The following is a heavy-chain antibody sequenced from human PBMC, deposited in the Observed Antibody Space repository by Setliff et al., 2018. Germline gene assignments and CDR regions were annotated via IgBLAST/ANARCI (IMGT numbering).Heavy chain of an antibody. CDR1: GDLISSGGYT. Sequence: PSETLSLTCNVSGDLISSGGYTWNWIRQHPEMGLEWIGYIFYNGNTFYNPSLQSRVTISVDTSKNQFSLKLTSLNAADSAVYYCARASHSYGSPNWFDPWGPGTLVTVSS. V-gene: IGHV4-31*03. CDR2: IFYNGNT. CDR3: ARASHSYGSPNWFDP. J-gene: IGHJ5*02. D-gene: IGHD3-22*01.